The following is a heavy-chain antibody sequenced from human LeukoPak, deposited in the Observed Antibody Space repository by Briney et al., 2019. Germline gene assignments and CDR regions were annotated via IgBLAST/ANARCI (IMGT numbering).Heavy chain of an antibody. J-gene: IGHJ6*03. CDR3: AKGIYGSGSYYSNYYYNMDV. D-gene: IGHD3-10*01. CDR1: GFTFSSYG. V-gene: IGHV3-23*01. CDR2: ISGSANST. Sequence: GTLRLSCAASGFTFSSYGMNWVRQAPGKGLEWVSGISGSANSTDYADSVKGRFTISRDNSKNTVYLQMNSLRAEDTAVYYCAKGIYGSGSYYSNYYYNMDVWGKGTTVTISS.